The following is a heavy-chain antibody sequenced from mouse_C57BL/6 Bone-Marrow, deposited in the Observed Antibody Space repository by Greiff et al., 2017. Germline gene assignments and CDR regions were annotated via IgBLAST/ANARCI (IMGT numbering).Heavy chain of an antibody. V-gene: IGHV1-69*01. D-gene: IGHD1-3*01. CDR3: AREKCLSPGYFDV. CDR2: IDPSDSYT. CDR1: GYTFTSYW. Sequence: QVQLQQPGAELVMPGASVKLSCKASGYTFTSYWMHWVKQRPGQGLEWIGEIDPSDSYTNYNQKFKGKSTLTVDKSSSTAYMQLSSLTSEDSAVYYCAREKCLSPGYFDVWGTGTTVTVSS. J-gene: IGHJ1*03.